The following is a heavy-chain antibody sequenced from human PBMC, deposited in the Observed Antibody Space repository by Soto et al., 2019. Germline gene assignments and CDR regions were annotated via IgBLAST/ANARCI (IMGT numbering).Heavy chain of an antibody. J-gene: IGHJ6*02. D-gene: IGHD6-19*01. CDR3: ARDFTDSSGPTLGMGV. Sequence: PSETLSLTCTVSGGSISSSSYYWGWIRQPPGKGLEWIGYIYYSGSTYYNPSLKSRVTISVDTSKDQFSLKLSSVTAADTAVYYCARDFTDSSGPTLGMGVWGQGTTVTVS. V-gene: IGHV4-31*03. CDR2: IYYSGST. CDR1: GGSISSSSYY.